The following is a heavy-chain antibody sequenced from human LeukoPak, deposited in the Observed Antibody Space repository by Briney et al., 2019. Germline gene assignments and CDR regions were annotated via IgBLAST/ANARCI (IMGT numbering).Heavy chain of an antibody. Sequence: PSETLSLTCAVYGGSFSGYYWSWIRQPPGKGLEWIGEINHSGSTNYNPSLKGRVTISVDTSKNQFSLKLSSVTAADTAVYYCARARGSCYSGWGQGTLVTVSS. J-gene: IGHJ4*02. CDR1: GGSFSGYY. V-gene: IGHV4-34*01. D-gene: IGHD2-15*01. CDR2: INHSGST. CDR3: ARARGSCYSG.